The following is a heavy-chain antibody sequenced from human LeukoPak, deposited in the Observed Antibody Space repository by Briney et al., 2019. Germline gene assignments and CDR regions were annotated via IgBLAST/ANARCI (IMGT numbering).Heavy chain of an antibody. V-gene: IGHV3-33*01. CDR2: IWYDGSNK. CDR3: ARDRSGSYPYYFDY. D-gene: IGHD1-26*01. CDR1: GFTFSSYG. Sequence: PGRSLRLSCAASGFTFSSYGMHWVRQAPGKGLEWVAAIWYDGSNKYYADSVKGRFTISRDNSKNTLYLQMNSLRAEDTAVYYCARDRSGSYPYYFDYWGQGGLVTVSS. J-gene: IGHJ4*02.